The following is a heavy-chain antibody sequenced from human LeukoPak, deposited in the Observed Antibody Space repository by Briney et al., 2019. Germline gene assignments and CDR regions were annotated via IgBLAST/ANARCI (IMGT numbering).Heavy chain of an antibody. V-gene: IGHV1-18*01. CDR3: ARVGRGSGSFYYFDY. J-gene: IGHJ4*02. CDR2: ISAYNGNT. Sequence: GASVKVCCKASGYKFTAYGISWVRQAPGQGLEWMGWISAYNGNTNYAHKLQGRVTMTTDTSTSTAYMELRSLRSDDTAVYYCARVGRGSGSFYYFDYWGQGTLLTVSS. CDR1: GYKFTAYG. D-gene: IGHD1-26*01.